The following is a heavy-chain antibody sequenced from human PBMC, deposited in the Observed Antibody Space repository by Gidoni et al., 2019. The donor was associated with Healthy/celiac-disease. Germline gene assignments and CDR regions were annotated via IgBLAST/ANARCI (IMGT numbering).Heavy chain of an antibody. V-gene: IGHV3-48*01. CDR1: GFTFRSYS. CDR2: ISSSSSTI. J-gene: IGHJ4*02. Sequence: EVQLVESGGGLVQPGGSLRLACAASGFTFRSYSMNWVRQAPGKGLEWVSYISSSSSTIYYADSVKGRFTISRDNAKNSLYLQMNSLRAEDTAVYYCARGGVDTAMATAYWGQGTLVTVSS. D-gene: IGHD5-18*01. CDR3: ARGGVDTAMATAY.